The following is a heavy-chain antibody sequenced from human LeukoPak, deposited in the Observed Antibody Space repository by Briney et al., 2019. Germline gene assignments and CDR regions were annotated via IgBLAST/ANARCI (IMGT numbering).Heavy chain of an antibody. D-gene: IGHD3-22*01. CDR2: ISGSGGST. CDR3: AKDYYYDSSGYPGGAFDI. V-gene: IGHV3-23*01. CDR1: GXTFSSYA. J-gene: IGHJ3*02. Sequence: GGSLRLSCAASGXTFSSYAMSWVPQAPGKGLEWVSVISGSGGSTYYADSVKGRFTISRDNSKNTLYLQMNSLRAEDTAVYYCAKDYYYDSSGYPGGAFDIWGQGTMVTVSS.